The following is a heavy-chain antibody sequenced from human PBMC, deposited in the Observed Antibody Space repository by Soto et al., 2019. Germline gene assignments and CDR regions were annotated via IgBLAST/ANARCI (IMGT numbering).Heavy chain of an antibody. J-gene: IGHJ5*02. Sequence: PSETLSLTCAVYGGSFSGYYWSWIRQPPGKGLEWIGEINHSGSTNYNPSLKSRVTISVDTSKNQFSLKLSSVTAADTAVYYCARGPIVVVVAATRNWFDPWGQGTLVTVS. CDR2: INHSGST. CDR3: ARGPIVVVVAATRNWFDP. V-gene: IGHV4-34*01. CDR1: GGSFSGYY. D-gene: IGHD2-15*01.